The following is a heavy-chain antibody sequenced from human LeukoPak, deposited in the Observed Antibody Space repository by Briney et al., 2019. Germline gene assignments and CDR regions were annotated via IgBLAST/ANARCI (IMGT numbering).Heavy chain of an antibody. CDR1: GGSISSYY. CDR2: IYYSGST. CDR3: ARLPTVTSDY. V-gene: IGHV4-59*08. D-gene: IGHD4-17*01. J-gene: IGHJ4*02. Sequence: SETLSLTCTVSGGSISSYYWSWIRQPPGKGLEWIGYIYYSGSTNYNPSLKSRVTISVDTSKNQFSLKLSSVTAADTAVYYCARLPTVTSDYWGQGTLATVSS.